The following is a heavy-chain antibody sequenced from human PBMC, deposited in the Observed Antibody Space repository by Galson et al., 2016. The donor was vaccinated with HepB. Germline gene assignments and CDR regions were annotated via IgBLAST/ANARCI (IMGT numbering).Heavy chain of an antibody. CDR3: AHRPHEGQQPPASYYVDF. J-gene: IGHJ4*02. CDR1: GFSLSTYGEG. D-gene: IGHD1/OR15-1a*01. V-gene: IGHV2-5*02. CDR2: IYWDDDK. Sequence: PALVKPTQTLTLTCTFSGFSLSTYGEGVGWLRQPPGKAPEWLALIYWDDDKRYSASLKNRLTITKDTSKKQVVLTMTNMDPVDTATDYCAHRPHEGQQPPASYYVDFWGQGTLVTVSS.